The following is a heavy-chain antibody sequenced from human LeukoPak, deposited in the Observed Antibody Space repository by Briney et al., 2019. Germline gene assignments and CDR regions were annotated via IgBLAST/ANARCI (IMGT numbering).Heavy chain of an antibody. J-gene: IGHJ4*02. CDR3: ARDRNDAPYESSSPFD. CDR2: INPNSGGT. V-gene: IGHV1-2*02. CDR1: GYTFTGYY. Sequence: ASVKVSCKSSGYTFTGYYMHWVRQAPGQGLEWMGWINPNSGGTNYAQKFQGRVTMTRDTSISTAYMELSRLRSDDTAVYYCARDRNDAPYESSSPFDWGQGTLVTVSS. D-gene: IGHD6-13*01.